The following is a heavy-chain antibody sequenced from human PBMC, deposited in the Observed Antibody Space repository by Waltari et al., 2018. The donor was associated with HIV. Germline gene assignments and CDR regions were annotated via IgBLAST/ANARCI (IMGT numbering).Heavy chain of an antibody. CDR1: GGPISSSSYY. CDR3: ARHEIAVAGIDY. CDR2: ISYSGST. V-gene: IGHV4-39*01. D-gene: IGHD6-19*01. J-gene: IGHJ4*02. Sequence: QLQLQESGPGLVKPSETLSLTCTVSGGPISSSSYYWGWHRQPPGKGLEWIGSISYSGSTYYNPSLKSRVTISVDTSKNQFSLKLSSVTAADTAVYYCARHEIAVAGIDYWGQGTLVTVSS.